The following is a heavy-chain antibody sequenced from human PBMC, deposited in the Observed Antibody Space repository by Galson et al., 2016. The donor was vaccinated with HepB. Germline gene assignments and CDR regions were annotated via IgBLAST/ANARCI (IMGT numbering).Heavy chain of an antibody. J-gene: IGHJ3*02. CDR1: GFTFSNYG. CDR3: AQSVGAGNLAPFHI. V-gene: IGHV3-33*01. D-gene: IGHD3-10*01. CDR2: IWYDGRDE. Sequence: SLRLSCAASGFTFSNYGMHWVRQAPGKGLEWVAVIWYDGRDEYYADSVKGRFTLSRDNSKNTLYLQMNSLRADDTAVYYCAQSVGAGNLAPFHIWGQGTMVTVSS.